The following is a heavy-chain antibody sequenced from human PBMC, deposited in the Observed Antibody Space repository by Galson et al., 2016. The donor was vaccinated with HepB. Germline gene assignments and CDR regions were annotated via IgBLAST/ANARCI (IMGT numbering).Heavy chain of an antibody. CDR1: GYSFSTYW. J-gene: IGHJ4*02. V-gene: IGHV5-51*01. CDR2: IYPVDSDT. Sequence: QSGAEVKKPGESLKISCKGSGYSFSTYWIGWVRQMPGKGLEWMGIIYPVDSDTRYMPSFQGLVTISVDKSTSTVYLQWSSLKASDTAMYYCARHTFHFDYWGQGTRVTVSS. CDR3: ARHTFHFDY.